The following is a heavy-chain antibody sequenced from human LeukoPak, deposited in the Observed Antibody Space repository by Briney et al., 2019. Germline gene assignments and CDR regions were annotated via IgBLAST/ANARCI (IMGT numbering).Heavy chain of an antibody. CDR1: GFTLISDG. D-gene: IGHD1-14*01. CDR2: IRYDGGNK. Sequence: PGGSLRLSCALSGFTLISDGMHCVRQAPGKGLEWVAFIRYDGGNKYYADSVKGRFTISRDNSKNTLYLQMNSLRAEDTAVYYCAKDTTPSKAGCDPWGQGTLVTVSS. V-gene: IGHV3-30*02. J-gene: IGHJ5*02. CDR3: AKDTTPSKAGCDP.